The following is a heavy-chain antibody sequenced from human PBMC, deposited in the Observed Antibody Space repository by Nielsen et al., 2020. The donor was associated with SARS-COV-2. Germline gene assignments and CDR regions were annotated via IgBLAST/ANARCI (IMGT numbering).Heavy chain of an antibody. Sequence: GESLKISCAASGFTFSSYGMHWVRQAPGKGLEWVALISYDGDNKYYAGSVKGRFTISRDNSKNTLYLQMNSLRAEDTAVYYCARARDGYNSFDYWGQGTLVTVSS. CDR1: GFTFSSYG. CDR2: ISYDGDNK. CDR3: ARARDGYNSFDY. J-gene: IGHJ4*02. V-gene: IGHV3-30*19. D-gene: IGHD5-24*01.